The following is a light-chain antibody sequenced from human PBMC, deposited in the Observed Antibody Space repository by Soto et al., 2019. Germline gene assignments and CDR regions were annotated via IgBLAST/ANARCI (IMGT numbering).Light chain of an antibody. J-gene: IGKJ1*01. CDR2: EVS. CDR1: QSLLQSDGKTY. CDR3: MQALQTPT. Sequence: IVMTQTALSLSVTPGESASMFCKWMQSLLQSDGKTYLFWYLQKPGQPPQLLTYEVSRRLSGVPDRISGTASGTDFTLKISRVEDVDVGVYYCMQALQTPTFGQGTKVDIK. V-gene: IGKV2-29*03.